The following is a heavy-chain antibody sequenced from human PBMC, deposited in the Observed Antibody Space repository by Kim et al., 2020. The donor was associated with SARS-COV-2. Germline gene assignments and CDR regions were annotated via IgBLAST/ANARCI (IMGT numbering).Heavy chain of an antibody. Sequence: LSLTYAISGDSVSTNSATWNWIRQSPSRGLEWLGRTYYRSKWINDYALSVKSRVTINPDTSKNQFSLQLTSVTPEDTAMYYCVKGRGGAYDYWGQGTLVTVSS. V-gene: IGHV6-1*01. CDR1: GDSVSTNSAT. CDR3: VKGRGGAYDY. CDR2: TYYRSKWIN. J-gene: IGHJ4*02. D-gene: IGHD1-26*01.